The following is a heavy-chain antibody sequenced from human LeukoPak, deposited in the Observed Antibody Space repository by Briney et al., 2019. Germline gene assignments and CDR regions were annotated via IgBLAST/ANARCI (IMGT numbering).Heavy chain of an antibody. J-gene: IGHJ4*02. CDR3: SSTSPNEGFDY. V-gene: IGHV3-23*01. Sequence: PGGSLRLSCAASGFTFSNSWMSCVRQAPGKGLEWVSAISGSGGSTYYADAVKGRFTISRDNSKNTLYLQMNSLRAEDTAVYYCSSTSPNEGFDYWGQGTLVTVSS. CDR2: ISGSGGST. D-gene: IGHD2-2*01. CDR1: GFTFSNSW.